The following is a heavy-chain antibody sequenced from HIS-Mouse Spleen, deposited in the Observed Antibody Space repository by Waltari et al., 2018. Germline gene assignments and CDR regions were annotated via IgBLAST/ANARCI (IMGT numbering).Heavy chain of an antibody. V-gene: IGHV3-9*01. CDR3: AKDRRPYSSGSPFDY. D-gene: IGHD6-19*01. Sequence: EVQLVESGGGLVQPGRSLRLSCAASGFTFDDYAMHWVRQAPWKGLEWVSGISWNSGSLGYADSVKGRFTISRDNAKNSLYLQMNSLRAEDTALYYCAKDRRPYSSGSPFDYWGQGTLVTVSS. CDR2: ISWNSGSL. J-gene: IGHJ4*02. CDR1: GFTFDDYA.